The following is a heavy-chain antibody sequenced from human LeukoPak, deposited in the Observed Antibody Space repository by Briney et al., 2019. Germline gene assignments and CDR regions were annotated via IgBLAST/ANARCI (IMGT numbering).Heavy chain of an antibody. CDR1: GFTFSSYS. V-gene: IGHV3-21*01. Sequence: GGSLRLSCAASGFTFSSYSMNWVRQAPGKGLEWVSSISSSSYIYYADSVKGRFTISRDNAKNSLYLQMNSLRAEDTAVYYCARANRHYDRIYYMDVWGKGTTVTVSS. D-gene: IGHD3-3*01. CDR2: ISSSSYI. J-gene: IGHJ6*03. CDR3: ARANRHYDRIYYMDV.